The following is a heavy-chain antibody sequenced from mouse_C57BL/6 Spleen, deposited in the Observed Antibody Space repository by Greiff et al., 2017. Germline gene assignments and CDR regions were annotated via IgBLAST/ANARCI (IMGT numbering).Heavy chain of an antibody. Sequence: EVMLVESGPELVKPGASVKMSCKASGYTFTDYNMHWVKQSHGKSLEWIGYIKPNNGGTSYNQKFKGKATLTVNKSSSTAYMELRSLTTEDSADYYCARGIYGNYWYFDVWGTGTTVTVSS. CDR3: ARGIYGNYWYFDV. CDR1: GYTFTDYN. V-gene: IGHV1-22*01. CDR2: IKPNNGGT. J-gene: IGHJ1*03. D-gene: IGHD2-1*01.